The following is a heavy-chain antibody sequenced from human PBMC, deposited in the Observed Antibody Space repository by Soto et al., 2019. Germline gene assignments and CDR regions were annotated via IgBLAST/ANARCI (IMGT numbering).Heavy chain of an antibody. CDR2: IRSKANSYAT. J-gene: IGHJ5*02. Sequence: EVQLVESGGGLVQPGGSLKLSCAASGFTFSGSAMHWVRQASGKGLEWVGRIRSKANSYATAYAASVKGRFTISRDDLKNPAYLQMNSLKTEDTAVYCCTRLTVAGSNVWFDPWGQGTLVTVSS. CDR3: TRLTVAGSNVWFDP. V-gene: IGHV3-73*02. CDR1: GFTFSGSA. D-gene: IGHD6-19*01.